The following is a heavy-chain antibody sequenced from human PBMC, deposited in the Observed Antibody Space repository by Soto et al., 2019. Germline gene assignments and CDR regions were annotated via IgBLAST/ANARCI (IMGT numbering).Heavy chain of an antibody. Sequence: SETLSLTCTVSGGSISSGDYYWSWIRQPPGKGLEWVGYIYYSGSTYYNPSLKSRVTISVDTSKNQFSLKLSSVTAADTAVYYCARDTVVVAATDYYYCMDVLGEGTTVTV. CDR3: ARDTVVVAATDYYYCMDV. V-gene: IGHV4-30-4*01. J-gene: IGHJ6*02. CDR1: GGSISSGDYY. CDR2: IYYSGST. D-gene: IGHD2-15*01.